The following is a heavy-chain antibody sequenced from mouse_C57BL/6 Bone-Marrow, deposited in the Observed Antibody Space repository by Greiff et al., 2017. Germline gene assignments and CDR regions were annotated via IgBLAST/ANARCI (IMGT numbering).Heavy chain of an antibody. D-gene: IGHD1-1*01. V-gene: IGHV1-47*01. CDR2: FHPYNDDT. CDR1: GYTFTTYP. CDR3: ARGYGSSPGWFAY. Sequence: LVESGAELVKPGASVKMSCKASGYTFTTYPIEWMKQNHGKSLEWIGNFHPYNDDTKYNEKFKGKATLTVEKSSSTVYLELSRLTSDDSAVYYCARGYGSSPGWFAYWGQGTLVTVSA. J-gene: IGHJ3*01.